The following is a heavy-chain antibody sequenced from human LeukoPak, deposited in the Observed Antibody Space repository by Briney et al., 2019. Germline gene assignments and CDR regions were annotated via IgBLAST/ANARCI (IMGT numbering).Heavy chain of an antibody. CDR3: AKTLGITGTGIAVAGTPFDY. Sequence: PGGSLRLSCAASGFTFSSYGMHWVRQAPGKGLEWVAFIRYDGSNKYYADSVKGRFTISRDNSKNTLYLQMNSLRAEDTAVYYCAKTLGITGTGIAVAGTPFDYWGQGTLVTVSS. CDR2: IRYDGSNK. D-gene: IGHD6-19*01. V-gene: IGHV3-30*02. CDR1: GFTFSSYG. J-gene: IGHJ4*02.